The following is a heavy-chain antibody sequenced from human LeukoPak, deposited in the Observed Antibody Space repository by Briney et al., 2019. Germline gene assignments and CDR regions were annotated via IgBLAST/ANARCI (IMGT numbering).Heavy chain of an antibody. Sequence: PGGSLRLSCAASGFTFSSYEMNWVRQAPGKGLEWVSYISSSGSTIYYADSVKSRFTISRDNAKNSLYLQMNSLRAEDTAVYYCARERPARRRHCWFDPWGQGTLVTVSS. D-gene: IGHD6-6*01. V-gene: IGHV3-48*03. CDR1: GFTFSSYE. J-gene: IGHJ5*02. CDR2: ISSSGSTI. CDR3: ARERPARRRHCWFDP.